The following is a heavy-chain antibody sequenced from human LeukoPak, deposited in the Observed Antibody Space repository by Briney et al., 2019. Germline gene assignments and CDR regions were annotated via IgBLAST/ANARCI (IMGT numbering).Heavy chain of an antibody. D-gene: IGHD3-9*01. J-gene: IGHJ2*01. Sequence: PGGSLRLSCTASGFTFSGYSMNWIRQAPGKGLEWVSSFGTRSTSIYHAGSVKGRFAISRDNAKNLLYLQMNSLRAEDTALYYCAREVSEGFDFWGRGTLVTVSS. CDR2: FGTRSTSI. V-gene: IGHV3-21*01. CDR3: AREVSEGFDF. CDR1: GFTFSGYS.